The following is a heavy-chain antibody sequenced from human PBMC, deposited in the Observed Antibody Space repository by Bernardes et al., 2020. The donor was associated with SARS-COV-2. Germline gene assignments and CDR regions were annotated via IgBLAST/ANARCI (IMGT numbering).Heavy chain of an antibody. CDR3: ARAGGITIFGVVIIQGMDV. CDR1: GGSISSGGYY. CDR2: IYYSGST. D-gene: IGHD3-3*01. V-gene: IGHV4-31*03. J-gene: IGHJ6*02. Sequence: TLSLTCTVSGGSISSGGYYLSWIRQHPGKGLEWIGYIYYSGSTYYNPSLKSRVTISVDTSKNQFSLKLSSVTAADTAVYYCARAGGITIFGVVIIQGMDVWGQGTTVTVSS.